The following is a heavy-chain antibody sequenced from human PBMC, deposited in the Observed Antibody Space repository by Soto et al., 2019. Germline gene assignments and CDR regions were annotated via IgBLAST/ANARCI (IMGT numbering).Heavy chain of an antibody. D-gene: IGHD3-16*02. CDR2: IYYSGST. J-gene: IGHJ6*02. V-gene: IGHV4-31*03. CDR1: CGSISSGGYY. CDR3: ASGAYDYVWGSYRYEGVMDV. Sequence: ALETLSLHRTVFCGSISSGGYYRSWIRQHPGKGLGWIGYIYYSGSTYYNPSLKSRVTISVDTSKNQFSLKLSSVTAADTAVYYCASGAYDYVWGSYRYEGVMDVWGQGTTVTVSS.